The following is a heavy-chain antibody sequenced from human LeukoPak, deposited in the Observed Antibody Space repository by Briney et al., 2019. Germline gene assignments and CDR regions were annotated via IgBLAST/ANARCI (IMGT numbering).Heavy chain of an antibody. J-gene: IGHJ4*01. Sequence: PSETLSLTCAVYGGSFSGYYWSWIRQPPGKGLEWIGEINHSGSTNYNPSLKSRVTTSIDTSKNQLSLNLKSVTAADTAVYHCARDRDVDDFDSWGHGTLVTVSS. CDR1: GGSFSGYY. CDR3: ARDRDVDDFDS. V-gene: IGHV4-34*01. CDR2: INHSGST. D-gene: IGHD2-15*01.